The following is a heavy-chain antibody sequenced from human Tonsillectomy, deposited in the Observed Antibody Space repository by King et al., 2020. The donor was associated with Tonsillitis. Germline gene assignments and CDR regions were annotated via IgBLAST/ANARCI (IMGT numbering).Heavy chain of an antibody. D-gene: IGHD4-11*01. J-gene: IGHJ5*02. V-gene: IGHV5-51*03. CDR3: ALGNYGWFDP. CDR2: IHPGGSDT. Sequence: VQLVESGAEVKKPGESLKISCKGSGYSFTIYWMGGVRQMHGNGLDWMGIIHPGGSDTTYSPSFQGQVTISTDKSISTAYLQWISLKASDTAMYYCALGNYGWFDPWGQGTLVTVSS. CDR1: GYSFTIYW.